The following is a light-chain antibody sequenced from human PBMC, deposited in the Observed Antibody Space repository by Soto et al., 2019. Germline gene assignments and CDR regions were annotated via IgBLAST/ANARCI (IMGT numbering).Light chain of an antibody. CDR3: LQHNAFPWT. J-gene: IGKJ1*01. V-gene: IGKV1-17*03. CDR1: QVISDN. Sequence: DIQMTQSPSAMSASVGDRVTITCRASQVISDNLAWFQQKAGQVPKRLIYGAFSLQRGVPSRFSGSGSGTEFTLTISSLQPEDFATYYCLQHNAFPWTFGQGTKVDIK. CDR2: GAF.